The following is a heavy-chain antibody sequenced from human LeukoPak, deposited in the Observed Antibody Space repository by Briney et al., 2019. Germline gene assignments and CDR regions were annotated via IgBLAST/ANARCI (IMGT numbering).Heavy chain of an antibody. CDR1: GFTFSSYA. CDR3: AGYNCTRTTCYTGGFDY. V-gene: IGHV3-23*01. Sequence: GGSLRLSCAASGFTFSSYAMSWVRQAPGKGLEWVSAISGSGRSTYYADSVKGRFTISRDNSKNTVYLQMNSLRAEDSAVYYCAGYNCTRTTCYTGGFDYWGQGTLVTVSS. J-gene: IGHJ4*02. CDR2: ISGSGRST. D-gene: IGHD2-2*02.